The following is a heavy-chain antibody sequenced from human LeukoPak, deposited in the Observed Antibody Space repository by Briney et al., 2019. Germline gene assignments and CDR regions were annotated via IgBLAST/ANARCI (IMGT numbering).Heavy chain of an antibody. J-gene: IGHJ3*02. CDR2: ISWNSGSI. Sequence: LTGGSLRLSCAASGFTFDDHAMHWVRQAPGKGLEWVSGISWNSGSIGYADSVKGRFTISRDNAKNSLYLQMNSLRAEDTALYYCAKDMVPSGSDAFDIWGQGTMVTVSS. D-gene: IGHD6-19*01. CDR3: AKDMVPSGSDAFDI. V-gene: IGHV3-9*01. CDR1: GFTFDDHA.